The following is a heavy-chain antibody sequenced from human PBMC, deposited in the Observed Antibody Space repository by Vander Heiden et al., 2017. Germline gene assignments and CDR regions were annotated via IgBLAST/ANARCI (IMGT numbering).Heavy chain of an antibody. CDR2: INHSGST. J-gene: IGHJ5*02. Sequence: QVQLQQWGAGRLKPSETLSLTCAVYGGSFSGYYWSWIRQPPGKGLEWIGEINHSGSTNYNPSLKSRVTISVDTSKNQFSLKLSSVTAADTAVYYCARGSVVVAATPAYGWFDPWGQGTLVTVSS. V-gene: IGHV4-34*01. CDR1: GGSFSGYY. CDR3: ARGSVVVAATPAYGWFDP. D-gene: IGHD2-15*01.